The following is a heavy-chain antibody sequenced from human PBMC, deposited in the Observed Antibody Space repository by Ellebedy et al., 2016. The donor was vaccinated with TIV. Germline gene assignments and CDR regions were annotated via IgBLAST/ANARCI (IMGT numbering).Heavy chain of an antibody. V-gene: IGHV3-66*04. CDR2: IYSGGST. CDR1: GFSASANY. CDR3: ARRPSGSDWVYFDY. J-gene: IGHJ4*02. Sequence: GESLKISCAVSGFSASANYMSWVRQAPGKGLEWVSVIYSGGSTYYADSVKGRFTISRDNSKNTLYLQMSSRRAEDTAVYYCARRPSGSDWVYFDYWGQGTLVTVSS. D-gene: IGHD1-26*01.